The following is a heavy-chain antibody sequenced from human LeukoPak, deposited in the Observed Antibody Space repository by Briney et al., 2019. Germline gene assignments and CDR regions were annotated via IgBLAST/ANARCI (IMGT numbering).Heavy chain of an antibody. J-gene: IGHJ4*02. Sequence: GGSLRLSCAASGITFGTYPMSWVRQAPGKGLEWVSAMSGSGASIYYADSVKGRFTISRDNSKNTLYLQMNSLRAEDTAVYFCAKVHLPIGDSSGYAKFDNWGQGTLVIVPS. CDR1: GITFGTYP. D-gene: IGHD3-22*01. CDR3: AKVHLPIGDSSGYAKFDN. CDR2: MSGSGASI. V-gene: IGHV3-23*01.